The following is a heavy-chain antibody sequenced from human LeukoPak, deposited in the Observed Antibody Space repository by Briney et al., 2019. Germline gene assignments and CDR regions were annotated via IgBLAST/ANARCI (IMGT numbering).Heavy chain of an antibody. Sequence: GASVKVSCKASGGTFSSYAISWVRQAPGQGLEWMGGIIPIFGTANYAQKFQGRVTITADKSTSTAYMELSSLRSEDTAVYYCASSGDSSGSKPFYWGQGTLVTVSS. CDR3: ASSGDSSGSKPFY. CDR2: IIPIFGTA. D-gene: IGHD3-22*01. V-gene: IGHV1-69*06. CDR1: GGTFSSYA. J-gene: IGHJ4*02.